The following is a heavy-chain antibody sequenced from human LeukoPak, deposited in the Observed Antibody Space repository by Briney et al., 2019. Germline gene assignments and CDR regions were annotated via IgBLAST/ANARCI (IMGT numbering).Heavy chain of an antibody. V-gene: IGHV1-69*04. D-gene: IGHD6-6*01. J-gene: IGHJ5*02. CDR2: IIPIFGIA. CDR1: GGTFSSYA. CDR3: ARDIGYSSSSVWFDP. Sequence: ASVKVSCKASGGTFSSYAISWVRQAPGQGLEWMGRIIPIFGIANYAQKFQGRVTITADKSTSTAYMELSSLRSEDTAAYYCARDIGYSSSSVWFDPWGQGTLVTVSS.